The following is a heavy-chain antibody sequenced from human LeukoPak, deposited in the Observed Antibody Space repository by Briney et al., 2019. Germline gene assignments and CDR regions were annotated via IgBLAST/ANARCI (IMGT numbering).Heavy chain of an antibody. D-gene: IGHD6-19*01. V-gene: IGHV1-2*02. CDR1: GYTFTGYY. CDR2: INPNSGGT. CDR3: ASYSSGWFTYYYYYYMDV. Sequence: ASVKVSCKASGYTFTGYYMHWVRQAPGQGLEWMGWINPNSGGTNYAQKFQGRVTMTRDTSISTAYMELSRLRSDDTAVYYCASYSSGWFTYYYYYYMDVWGKGTTVTVSS. J-gene: IGHJ6*03.